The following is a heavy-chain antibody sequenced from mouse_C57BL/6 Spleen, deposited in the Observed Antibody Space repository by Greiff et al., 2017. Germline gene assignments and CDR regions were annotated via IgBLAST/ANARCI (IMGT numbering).Heavy chain of an antibody. J-gene: IGHJ2*01. CDR2: IDPSDSYT. CDR1: GYTFTSYW. Sequence: VKLKQPGAELVRPGTSVKLSCKASGYTFTSYWMHWVKQRPGQGLEWIGVIDPSDSYTNYNQKFKGKATLTVDTSSSTAYMQLSSLTSEDSAVYYCARNGYWGQGTTLTVSS. CDR3: ARNGY. V-gene: IGHV1-59*01.